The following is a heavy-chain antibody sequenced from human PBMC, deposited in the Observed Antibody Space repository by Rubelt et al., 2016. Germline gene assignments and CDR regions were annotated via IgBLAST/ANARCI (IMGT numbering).Heavy chain of an antibody. CDR3: ARAYYYDSSALTWAFDY. D-gene: IGHD3-22*01. Sequence: QVQLVQSGAEVKKPGASVKVSCKASGYTFTSYYMHWVRQAPGQGLEWMGIINPSGGSTTYAQTFRGRVTMTREKSTSTVYKDLSSLRCEDTAVYDCARAYYYDSSALTWAFDYWGQGTLVTVSS. CDR1: GYTFTSYY. J-gene: IGHJ4*02. CDR2: INPSGGST. V-gene: IGHV1-46*01.